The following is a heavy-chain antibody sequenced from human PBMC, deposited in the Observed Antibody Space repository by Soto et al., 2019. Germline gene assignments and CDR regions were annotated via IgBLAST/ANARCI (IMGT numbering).Heavy chain of an antibody. Sequence: EVQLVESGGGLVQPGGSLRLSCAASGFTFSSYEMNWVRQAPGKGLEWVSYISSSGSTIYYADSVKGRFTISRDNAKNSLYLQMNSLRAEDTAVYYCAREFRQQWLTHYYYYYGMDVWGQGPTVTVSS. J-gene: IGHJ6*02. D-gene: IGHD6-19*01. CDR3: AREFRQQWLTHYYYYYGMDV. CDR2: ISSSGSTI. V-gene: IGHV3-48*03. CDR1: GFTFSSYE.